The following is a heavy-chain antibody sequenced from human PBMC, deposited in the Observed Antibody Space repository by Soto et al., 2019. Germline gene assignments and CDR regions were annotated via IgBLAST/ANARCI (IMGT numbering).Heavy chain of an antibody. CDR3: AREIETAGGNNYFNP. Sequence: QVQLQESGPRLVKLSGSMFLTCGVSGGTVASSHWWSWVRQSPGGGLEWIGNVYHTGDTNFNPSLRRRVTISVAQSNNQCSLILHALTDADTALYFCAREIETAGGNNYFNPWGPGTLVTVAS. CDR2: VYHTGDT. V-gene: IGHV4-4*02. CDR1: GGTVASSHW. D-gene: IGHD2-21*02. J-gene: IGHJ5*02.